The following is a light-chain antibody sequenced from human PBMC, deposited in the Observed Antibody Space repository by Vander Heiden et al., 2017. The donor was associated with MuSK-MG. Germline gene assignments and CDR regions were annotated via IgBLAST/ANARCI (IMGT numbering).Light chain of an antibody. CDR3: QSYDSSLSGSVV. CDR2: GNS. Sequence: QSVLPQPPSVSGAPGQRVTSPCPGSRSNNGAGHVVHWSQQLPGTAPKLLIYGNSNRPSGVPDRFSGSKSGTSASLAITGLQAEDEADDYCQSYDSSLSGSVVFGGGTKLTVL. J-gene: IGLJ3*02. V-gene: IGLV1-40*01. CDR1: RSNNGAGHV.